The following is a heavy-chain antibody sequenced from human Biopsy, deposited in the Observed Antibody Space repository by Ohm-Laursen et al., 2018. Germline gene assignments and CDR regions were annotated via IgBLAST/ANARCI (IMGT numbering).Heavy chain of an antibody. V-gene: IGHV3-9*01. D-gene: IGHD3-16*01. CDR2: ISWNSGGI. CDR3: AKGSVWEKYHNSLFDY. CDR1: GFTFDDYV. J-gene: IGHJ4*02. Sequence: SLRLSCSAPGFTFDDYVMHWVRQAPGKGLEWVSGISWNSGGIGYADSVMGRFTISRDNAKNSLYLQMNSLRAEDTALYYCAKGSVWEKYHNSLFDYWGQGTLVTVSS.